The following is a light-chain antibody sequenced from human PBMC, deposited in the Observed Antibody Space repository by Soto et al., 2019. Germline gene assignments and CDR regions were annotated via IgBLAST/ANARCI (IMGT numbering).Light chain of an antibody. J-gene: IGLJ1*01. CDR1: STDVGGYNY. V-gene: IGLV2-14*01. CDR3: SSYTSSSTSV. Sequence: QSVLTQPASVSGSPGQSITISCTGSSTDVGGYNYVSWYQQHPGKAPKVMIYEVSNRPSGVSNRFSGSKSGNTASLTISGLQAEDEADYYCSSYTSSSTSVFGTGTKVTVL. CDR2: EVS.